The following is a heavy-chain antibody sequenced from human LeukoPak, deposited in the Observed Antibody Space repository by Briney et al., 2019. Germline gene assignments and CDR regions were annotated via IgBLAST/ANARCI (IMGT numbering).Heavy chain of an antibody. Sequence: GGSLRLSRAASGFTFSSYGMHWVGQAPGKGLEWVSSISSSSSYIYYADTVKGRFTISRDNAKNELYLQMISLRAEDTAVYYCARDLGQYYDTSDNWFDPWGQGTLVTVSS. J-gene: IGHJ5*02. CDR2: ISSSSSYI. CDR1: GFTFSSYG. D-gene: IGHD3-22*01. CDR3: ARDLGQYYDTSDNWFDP. V-gene: IGHV3-21*01.